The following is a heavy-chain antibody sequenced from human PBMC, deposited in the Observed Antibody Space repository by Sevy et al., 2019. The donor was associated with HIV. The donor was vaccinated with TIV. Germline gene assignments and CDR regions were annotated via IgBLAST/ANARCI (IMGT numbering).Heavy chain of an antibody. CDR3: ASATWANHAFDF. V-gene: IGHV3-23*01. CDR1: GFTFSSNA. D-gene: IGHD1-26*01. J-gene: IGHJ3*01. Sequence: GGSLRLSCAASGFTFSSNAMSWVRQAPGKGLEWVSDVSGSGDTTWYADSVKARFTISRDKSKNTLYLQMNSLRDDDTALYYCASATWANHAFDFWGQGTMVTVSS. CDR2: VSGSGDTT.